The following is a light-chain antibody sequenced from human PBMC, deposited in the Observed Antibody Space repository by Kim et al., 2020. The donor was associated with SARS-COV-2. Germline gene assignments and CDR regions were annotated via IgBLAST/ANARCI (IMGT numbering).Light chain of an antibody. J-gene: IGKJ5*01. V-gene: IGKV3-11*01. CDR1: QSVTKY. CDR2: DTS. CDR3: QQRANWPPIT. Sequence: PGESATVACRASQSVTKYVAWYQQKPGQPPRLLIYDTSKRAPGIPARFSGSGFGTDFTLTISSLEPEDFAVYYCQQRANWPPITFGQGTRLEIK.